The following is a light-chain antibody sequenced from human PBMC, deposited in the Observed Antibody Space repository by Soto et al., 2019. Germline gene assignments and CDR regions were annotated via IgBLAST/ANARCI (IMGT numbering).Light chain of an antibody. CDR2: GNS. Sequence: QSVLTQPPSVSGAPGQRVTISCTGSSSNIGAGYDVHWYQQLPGPAPKLLIYGNSNRPSGVPDRFSGSKSGTSASLASTGLQAEDEADYYCQSYDSSLSGLYVFGTGTKLTVL. V-gene: IGLV1-40*01. CDR3: QSYDSSLSGLYV. J-gene: IGLJ1*01. CDR1: SSNIGAGYD.